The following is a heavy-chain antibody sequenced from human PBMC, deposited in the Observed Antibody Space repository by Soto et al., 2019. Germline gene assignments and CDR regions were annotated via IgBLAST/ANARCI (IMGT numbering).Heavy chain of an antibody. Sequence: QVQLVESGGGLVKPGGSLRLSCAASGFTFSDYYMSWIRQAPGMGLEWVSYISTISTYSNYADSVKGRFTISRDNAKKSVYLQMSSLRAEDTAVYYCARDRQYGSGSTTDAFDIWGQGTMVTVSS. CDR3: ARDRQYGSGSTTDAFDI. J-gene: IGHJ3*02. V-gene: IGHV3-11*06. D-gene: IGHD3-10*01. CDR2: ISTISTYS. CDR1: GFTFSDYY.